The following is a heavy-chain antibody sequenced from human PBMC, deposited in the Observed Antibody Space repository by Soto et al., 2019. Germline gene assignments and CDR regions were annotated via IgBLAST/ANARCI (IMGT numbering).Heavy chain of an antibody. Sequence: SETLSLTCTVSGGSISSYYWSWIRQPPGKGLEWIGYIYYSGSTNYNPSLKSRVTISVDTSKNQFSLKLSSVTAADTAVYYCARVLITFGGVILGDYYYMDVWGKGTTVTVSS. CDR3: ARVLITFGGVILGDYYYMDV. D-gene: IGHD3-16*02. CDR2: IYYSGST. V-gene: IGHV4-59*01. J-gene: IGHJ6*03. CDR1: GGSISSYY.